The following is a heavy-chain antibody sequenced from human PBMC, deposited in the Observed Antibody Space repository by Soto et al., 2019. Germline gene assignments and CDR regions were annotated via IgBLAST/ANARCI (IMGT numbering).Heavy chain of an antibody. CDR2: IYYSGST. J-gene: IGHJ4*02. CDR3: ARSSGSYPLLDY. D-gene: IGHD1-26*01. Sequence: LSLTCTVSGGSVGSGSYYWSWIRQPPGKGLEWIGYIYYSGSTNYNPSLKSRVTISVDTSKNQFSLKLSSVTAADTAVYYCARSSGSYPLLDYWGQGTLVTVSS. V-gene: IGHV4-61*01. CDR1: GGSVGSGSYY.